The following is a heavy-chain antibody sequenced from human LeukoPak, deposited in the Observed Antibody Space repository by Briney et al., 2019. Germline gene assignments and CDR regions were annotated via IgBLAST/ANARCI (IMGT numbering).Heavy chain of an antibody. CDR3: ARGYYDSSGYYSDAFDI. V-gene: IGHV3-11*04. CDR1: GFTFSDYY. CDR2: ISSSGSTI. J-gene: IGHJ3*02. D-gene: IGHD3-22*01. Sequence: KSGGSLRLSCAASGFTFSDYYMSWIRQAPGKGLEWVSYISSSGSTIYYADSVKGRFTISRDNAKNSLYLQMNSLRAEDTAVYYCARGYYDSSGYYSDAFDIWGQGTMVTVSS.